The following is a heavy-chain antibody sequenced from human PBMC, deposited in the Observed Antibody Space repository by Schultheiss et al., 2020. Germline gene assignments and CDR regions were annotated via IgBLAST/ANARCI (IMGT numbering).Heavy chain of an antibody. Sequence: GGSLRLSCAASGFTFDDYAMHWVRQAPGKGLEWVSGISWNSGSIGYADSVKGRFTISRDNAKNTLYLQMNSLRAEDTALYYCAKGTHYDILTGNGGGFDYWGQGTLVTVSS. J-gene: IGHJ4*02. CDR2: ISWNSGSI. V-gene: IGHV3-9*01. CDR3: AKGTHYDILTGNGGGFDY. D-gene: IGHD3-9*01. CDR1: GFTFDDYA.